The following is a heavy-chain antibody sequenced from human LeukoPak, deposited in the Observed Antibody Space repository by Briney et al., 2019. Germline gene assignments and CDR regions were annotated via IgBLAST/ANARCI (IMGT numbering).Heavy chain of an antibody. Sequence: SETLSLTCTVSGGSISSSSYYWGWIRQPPGKGLEWIGSIYYSGSTYYNPSLKSRVTISVDTSKNQFSLKLSPVTAADTAVYYCARARYPVSRFFDYWGQGTLVTVSS. CDR1: GGSISSSSYY. D-gene: IGHD1-14*01. CDR3: ARARYPVSRFFDY. J-gene: IGHJ4*02. CDR2: IYYSGST. V-gene: IGHV4-39*01.